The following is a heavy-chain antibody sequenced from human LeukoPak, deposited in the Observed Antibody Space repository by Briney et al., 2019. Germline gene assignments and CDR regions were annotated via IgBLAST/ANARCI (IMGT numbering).Heavy chain of an antibody. CDR2: IHYSGLT. CDR3: ARDPPEDEWNSLDS. CDR1: GGXVNGYY. J-gene: IGHJ4*02. D-gene: IGHD1-7*01. V-gene: IGHV4-59*02. Sequence: SETLSLTCTVSGGXVNGYYCNWIRQPPGKGLEWIGFIHYSGLTVYSPSLQSRVTMSVDTSRNQFSLDLSSVTAADTALYYCARDPPEDEWNSLDSWGQGILVTVSS.